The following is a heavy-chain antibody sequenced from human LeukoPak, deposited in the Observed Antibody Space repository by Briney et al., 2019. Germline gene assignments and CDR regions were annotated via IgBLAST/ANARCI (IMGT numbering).Heavy chain of an antibody. V-gene: IGHV3-7*01. CDR2: IKQDVSEK. D-gene: IGHD1-20*01. CDR1: GFTFSRYW. J-gene: IGHJ4*02. CDR3: ARLLVYNSGGEAFDH. Sequence: GGSLRLSCAASGFTFSRYWMSWVRQAPGKGLEWVANIKQDVSEKYYVDSVKGRFTISRDNAKNSLYLQMNSLRAEDTAVYYCARLLVYNSGGEAFDHWGQGTLVTISS.